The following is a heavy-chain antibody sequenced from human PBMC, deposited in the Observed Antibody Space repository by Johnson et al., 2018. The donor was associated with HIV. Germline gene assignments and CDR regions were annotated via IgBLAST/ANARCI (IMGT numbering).Heavy chain of an antibody. CDR3: AKDQWGSSWTKDAFDI. J-gene: IGHJ3*02. V-gene: IGHV3-7*01. Sequence: VQLVESGGGLVQPGGSLRLSCAASGFTFSSYWMSWVRQAPGKGLEWVANIKQDGSEKYYVDSVKGRFTLSRDNSKNTLYLQMNSLRAEDTAVYYCAKDQWGSSWTKDAFDIWGQGTMVTVSS. CDR1: GFTFSSYW. CDR2: IKQDGSEK. D-gene: IGHD6-13*01.